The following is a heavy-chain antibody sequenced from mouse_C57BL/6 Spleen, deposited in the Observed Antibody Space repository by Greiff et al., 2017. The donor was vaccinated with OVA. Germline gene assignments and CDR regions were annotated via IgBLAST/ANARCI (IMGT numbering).Heavy chain of an antibody. J-gene: IGHJ1*03. CDR2: INYDGSST. D-gene: IGHD2-4*01. V-gene: IGHV5-16*01. Sequence: EVKLVESEGGLVQPGSSMKLSCTASGFTFSDYYMAWVRQVPEKGLEWVANINYDGSSTYYLDSLKSRFIISRDNAKNILYLQMSSLKSEDTATYYCARNGYDYDGVPSWYFDVWGTGTTVTVSS. CDR3: ARNGYDYDGVPSWYFDV. CDR1: GFTFSDYY.